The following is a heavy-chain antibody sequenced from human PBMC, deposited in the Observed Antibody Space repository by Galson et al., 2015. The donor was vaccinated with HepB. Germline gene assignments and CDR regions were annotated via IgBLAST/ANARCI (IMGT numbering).Heavy chain of an antibody. CDR2: INPNSGGT. Sequence: QSGAEVTKPGESLTISCTASGYTFTGYYMHWVRQAPGQGLEWMGWINPNSGGTNHAQKFQGRVTMTRDTSISTAYMELSRLTSDDTAVYYCARGDYYYGMDVWGQGTTVTVSS. J-gene: IGHJ6*02. CDR1: GYTFTGYY. V-gene: IGHV1-2*02. CDR3: ARGDYYYGMDV.